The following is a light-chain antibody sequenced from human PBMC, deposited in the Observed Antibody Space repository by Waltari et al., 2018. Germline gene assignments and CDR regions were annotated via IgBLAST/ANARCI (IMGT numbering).Light chain of an antibody. Sequence: ATQLTQSPSPLSASVGDRVTLICRASQGIGTSLAWYQQKPRRSPKLLIYAASSLESGVPTRFGGSGSGAEFSLTIRPLQPEDLATYYCQQYRTHPVTFGQGTRLEIK. CDR2: AAS. V-gene: IGKV1-13*02. J-gene: IGKJ5*01. CDR3: QQYRTHPVT. CDR1: QGIGTS.